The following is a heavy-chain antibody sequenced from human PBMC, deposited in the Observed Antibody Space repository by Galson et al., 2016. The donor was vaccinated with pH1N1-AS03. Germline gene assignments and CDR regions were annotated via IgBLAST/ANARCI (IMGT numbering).Heavy chain of an antibody. V-gene: IGHV3-23*01. Sequence: SLRLSCAASGLRFSNHVMSWVRQAPGKVLHWVSTISDSGIPTYHGDSVKGRFTTSIDHSQNTLFLHMNSLRAEDSALYYCATVNAEMDVAFDIWVQGTMVTVSS. J-gene: IGHJ3*02. CDR3: ATVNAEMDVAFDI. CDR1: GLRFSNHV. D-gene: IGHD5-24*01. CDR2: ISDSGIPT.